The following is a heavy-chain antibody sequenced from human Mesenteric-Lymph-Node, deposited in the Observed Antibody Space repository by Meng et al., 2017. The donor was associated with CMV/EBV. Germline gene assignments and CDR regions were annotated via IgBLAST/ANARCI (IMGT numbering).Heavy chain of an antibody. CDR3: ARVGQTNWSGYTLGYYYGMDV. Sequence: GGSLRLSCAASGFTFSSYGMHWVRQAPGKGLEWVAFIRYDGSKKYYADSVKGRFTISRDKSKNTLYLQMNSLRAEDTAVYYCARVGQTNWSGYTLGYYYGMDVWGQGTTVTVSS. D-gene: IGHD3-3*01. J-gene: IGHJ6*02. CDR1: GFTFSSYG. V-gene: IGHV3-30*02. CDR2: IRYDGSKK.